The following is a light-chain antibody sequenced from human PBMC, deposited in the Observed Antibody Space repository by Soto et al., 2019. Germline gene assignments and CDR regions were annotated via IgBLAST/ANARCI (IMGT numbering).Light chain of an antibody. V-gene: IGLV1-40*01. J-gene: IGLJ1*01. CDR3: QSYDSSLSGVV. Sequence: QSVLTQPPSVSGAPGQRVTISCTGSSSNIGAGYDVHWYQQLPGTAPKLLIYGNSNRPSGDPDRFSGSKSGTSASLAITVLQAEDEADYYCQSYDSSLSGVVFGTGTKLTVL. CDR2: GNS. CDR1: SSNIGAGYD.